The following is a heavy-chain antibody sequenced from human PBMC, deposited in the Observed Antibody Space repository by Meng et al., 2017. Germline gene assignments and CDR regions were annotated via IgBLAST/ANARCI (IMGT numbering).Heavy chain of an antibody. CDR2: IYYSGST. J-gene: IGHJ5*02. D-gene: IGHD4-17*01. CDR3: ARGHNDYGDYPNWFDP. V-gene: IGHV4-39*07. Sequence: QLQLQESGPGLVKPSETLSLPCTVSGGSISSSSYYWGWIRQPPGKGLEWIGSIYYSGSTYYNPSLKSRVTISVDTSKNQFSLKLRSVTAADTAVYYCARGHNDYGDYPNWFDPWGQGTLVTVS. CDR1: GGSISSSSYY.